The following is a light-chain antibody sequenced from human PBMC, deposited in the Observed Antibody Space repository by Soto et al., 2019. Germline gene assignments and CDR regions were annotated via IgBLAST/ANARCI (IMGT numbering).Light chain of an antibody. Sequence: DIQMTQSPSSLSASVGDRVTITCRASQTISTYLNWYQQKPGEAPKLLIYAASKLQSGVPSRFIGSSSGTDFTLTISRLQPEDFATYYCQQSHAIPYTFGQGTKLENK. CDR2: AAS. J-gene: IGKJ2*01. V-gene: IGKV1-39*01. CDR1: QTISTY. CDR3: QQSHAIPYT.